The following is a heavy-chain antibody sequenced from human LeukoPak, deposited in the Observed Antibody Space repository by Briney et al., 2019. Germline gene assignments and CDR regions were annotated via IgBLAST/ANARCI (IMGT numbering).Heavy chain of an antibody. Sequence: GGSLRLSCAASGFTLSSYWMHWVRQAPGKGLVWVSRINSDGSSTSYADSVKGRFTISRDNAKNTLYLQMNSLRVEDTAMCYCARDRYSSGWTGTLNYWGQGTLVTVSS. CDR1: GFTLSSYW. CDR3: ARDRYSSGWTGTLNY. J-gene: IGHJ4*02. D-gene: IGHD6-19*01. V-gene: IGHV3-74*01. CDR2: INSDGSST.